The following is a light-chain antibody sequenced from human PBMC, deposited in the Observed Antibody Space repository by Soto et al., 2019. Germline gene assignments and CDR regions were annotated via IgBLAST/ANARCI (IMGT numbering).Light chain of an antibody. V-gene: IGKV1-5*01. CDR3: QQFNTSPWT. Sequence: DFQLTQSPSTLSASVGDRVTITCRASQNIRSRLDWFQQKPGKAHQLLIYDASSLESGVPQRFSGSGSGTEFTLTISSLQPDDFATYYCQQFNTSPWTFGQGTKVDI. J-gene: IGKJ1*01. CDR2: DAS. CDR1: QNIRSR.